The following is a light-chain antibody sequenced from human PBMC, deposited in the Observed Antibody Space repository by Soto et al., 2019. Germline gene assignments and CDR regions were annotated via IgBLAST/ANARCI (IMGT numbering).Light chain of an antibody. CDR2: EVS. V-gene: IGKV2-30*01. CDR3: MQGTHWPLT. CDR1: QSLLYHNGITY. J-gene: IGKJ4*01. Sequence: EVVMTQSPVSLPVTLGQPASVSCRSSQSLLYHNGITYLTWFHQRPGQPPRRLISEVSNRESGVPDRFSGFVSGTDFTLKISRVEAEDVGLFYCMQGTHWPLTFGGGTKVEIK.